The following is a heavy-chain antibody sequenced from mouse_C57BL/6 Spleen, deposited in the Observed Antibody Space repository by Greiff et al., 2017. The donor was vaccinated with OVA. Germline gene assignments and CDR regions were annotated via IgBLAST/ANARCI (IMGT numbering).Heavy chain of an antibody. Sequence: EVKLVESGGGLVQPGGSLKLSCAASGIDFSRYWMSWVRRAPGKGLEWIGEINPDSSTINYAPSLKDKFIISRDNAKNTLYLQMSKVRSEDTALYYCARSYDGYGGYYAMDYWGQGTSVTVSS. D-gene: IGHD2-3*01. V-gene: IGHV4-1*01. CDR2: INPDSSTI. CDR3: ARSYDGYGGYYAMDY. J-gene: IGHJ4*01. CDR1: GIDFSRYW.